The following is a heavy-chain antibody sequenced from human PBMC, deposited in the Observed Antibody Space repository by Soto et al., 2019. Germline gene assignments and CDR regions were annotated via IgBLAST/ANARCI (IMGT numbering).Heavy chain of an antibody. CDR2: INHSARI. J-gene: IGHJ6*01. CDR3: GRVRTVTNTYSYYYAVGV. V-gene: IGHV4-34*02. Sequence: QVQLQQWGAGLFKPSETLSLTCAVYGGSFGNYYWSWIRQPPGKGLEWIGEINHSARINYNPSLKRRITISIDTSKNQFSLTLTSVTAADTAVYYCGRVRTVTNTYSYYYAVGVWGVGTTVTVSS. CDR1: GGSFGNYY. D-gene: IGHD4-17*01.